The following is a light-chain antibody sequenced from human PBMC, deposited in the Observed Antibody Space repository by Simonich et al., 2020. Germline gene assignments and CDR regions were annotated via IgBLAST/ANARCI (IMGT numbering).Light chain of an antibody. CDR2: DVS. CDR3: CSYAGSYTRV. CDR1: SSDVGGYNY. J-gene: IGLJ3*02. V-gene: IGLV2-11*01. Sequence: SALTQPRSVSGSPGQSVTISCTGTSSDVGGYNYVSWYQQHPGKAPKLMIYDVSKRPSWFPDRFSGSKSGNPASLTISVLQAEDEADYYCCSYAGSYTRVFGGGTKLTVL.